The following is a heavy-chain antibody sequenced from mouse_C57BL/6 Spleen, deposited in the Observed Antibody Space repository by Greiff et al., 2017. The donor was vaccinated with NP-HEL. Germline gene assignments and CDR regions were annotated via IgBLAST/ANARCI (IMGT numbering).Heavy chain of an antibody. D-gene: IGHD3-2*02. J-gene: IGHJ2*01. V-gene: IGHV1-64*01. Sequence: VQLQQSGAELVKPGASVKLSCKASGYTFTSYWMHWVKQRPGQGLEWIGMIHPNSGSTNYNEKFKSKATLTVDKSSSTAYMQLSSLTSEDAAVYYCARKGSQAFDYWGQGTTLTVSS. CDR2: IHPNSGST. CDR3: ARKGSQAFDY. CDR1: GYTFTSYW.